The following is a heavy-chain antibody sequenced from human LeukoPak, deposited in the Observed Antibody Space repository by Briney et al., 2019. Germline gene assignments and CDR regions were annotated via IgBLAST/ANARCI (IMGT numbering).Heavy chain of an antibody. CDR3: ARSSGTYLPFDY. CDR2: VYPDDSDT. V-gene: IGHV5-51*01. D-gene: IGHD1-26*01. CDR1: GYSFTRYW. J-gene: IGHJ4*02. Sequence: EYLKISCKTSGYSFTRYWIAWVRQTPGKGLEWMGIVYPDDSDTRYSPAFQGQVTISADKSITTAYLHWSSLKASDTAVYYCARSSGTYLPFDYWGQGTLVTVSS.